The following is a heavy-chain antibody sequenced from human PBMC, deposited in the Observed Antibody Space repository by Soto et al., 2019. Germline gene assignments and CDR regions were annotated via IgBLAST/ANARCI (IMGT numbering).Heavy chain of an antibody. J-gene: IGHJ6*02. Sequence: QVQLVQSGAEVKKPGSSVKVSCKASGGTFSRYTMTWVRQAPGHGLEWMGRIIPIFGITTYAQKFQGRVTIIADDSSCSVFLVVVWLMSVVVAVCYCGLEERDRETGVVFAVMCLMDVWGLWTTVIV. CDR3: GLEERDRETGVVFAVMCLMDV. V-gene: IGHV1-69*02. CDR1: GGTFSRYT. D-gene: IGHD7-27*01. CDR2: IIPIFGIT.